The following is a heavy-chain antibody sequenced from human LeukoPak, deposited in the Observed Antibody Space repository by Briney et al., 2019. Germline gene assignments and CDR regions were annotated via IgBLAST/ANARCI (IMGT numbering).Heavy chain of an antibody. CDR1: GSIFSNYA. Sequence: PGGSLRLSCAASGSIFSNYAMSWVRQAPGKGLEWVSAISGSGGSTYYADSVKGRFTMSRDNSKNTLYLQMNSLRAEDTAVYYCAGGYSSSWDAQSGGYYYYGMDVWGQGTTVTVSS. CDR2: ISGSGGST. J-gene: IGHJ6*02. D-gene: IGHD6-13*01. V-gene: IGHV3-23*01. CDR3: AGGYSSSWDAQSGGYYYYGMDV.